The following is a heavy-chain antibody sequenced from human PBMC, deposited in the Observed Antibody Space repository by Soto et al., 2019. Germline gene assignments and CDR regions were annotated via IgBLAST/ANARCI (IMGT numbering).Heavy chain of an antibody. CDR2: IDHSGYT. Sequence: SETLSLICAVYGGSFSGYYWNWIRQPPGKGLEWIGEIDHSGYTNYKPSLKSRVTISVDTSKNQFSLWLTSVTAADTAVYYCARVRDWFDPWGQGTLVTVSS. D-gene: IGHD3-3*01. V-gene: IGHV4-34*01. CDR1: GGSFSGYY. CDR3: ARVRDWFDP. J-gene: IGHJ5*02.